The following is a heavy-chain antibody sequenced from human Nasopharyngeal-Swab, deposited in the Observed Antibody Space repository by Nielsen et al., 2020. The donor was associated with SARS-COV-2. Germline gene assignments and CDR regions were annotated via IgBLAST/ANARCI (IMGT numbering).Heavy chain of an antibody. V-gene: IGHV4-34*01. CDR1: GGSFTSYY. CDR3: ARGLSGIVPAPILGLGPYYSYYYIDV. J-gene: IGHJ6*03. D-gene: IGHD2-2*01. Sequence: SETLSLTCVVYGGSFTSYYWGWIRQSPGKGLEWIAEINHSGSTNYNPSLKSRVTISVDTSKNQFSLKLSSVTAADTAVYYCARGLSGIVPAPILGLGPYYSYYYIDVWGKGTTVTVSS. CDR2: INHSGST.